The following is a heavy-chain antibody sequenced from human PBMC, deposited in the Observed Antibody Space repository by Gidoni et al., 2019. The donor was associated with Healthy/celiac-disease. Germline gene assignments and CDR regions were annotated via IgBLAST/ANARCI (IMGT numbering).Heavy chain of an antibody. V-gene: IGHV1-69*01. J-gene: IGHJ5*02. CDR1: GGTVSSYA. CDR3: ARDWLYEPFDP. CDR2: IIPTFGTA. Sequence: QVQLVQSGAEVKKPGSSVTVSCKASGGTVSSYAISWVRQAPGQGLEWMGGIIPTFGTANYARKFQGRITITADESTSTAYMELSSLRSEDTAVYYCARDWLYEPFDPWGQGTLVTVSS. D-gene: IGHD3-9*01.